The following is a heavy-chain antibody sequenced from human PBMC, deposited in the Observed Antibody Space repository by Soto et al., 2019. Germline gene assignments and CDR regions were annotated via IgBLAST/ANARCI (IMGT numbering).Heavy chain of an antibody. V-gene: IGHV3-9*01. J-gene: IGHJ4*02. CDR3: AREFLFDY. CDR2: ISWNSETI. Sequence: EVQLVESGGGLVQPGRSLRLSCAASGFTVDDYAMHWVRQAPGKGLEWVSGISWNSETIDYADSVKGRFTISRDNAKSSLFLQMNSLRPDDTAVYYCAREFLFDYWGQGTLVTVSS. CDR1: GFTVDDYA.